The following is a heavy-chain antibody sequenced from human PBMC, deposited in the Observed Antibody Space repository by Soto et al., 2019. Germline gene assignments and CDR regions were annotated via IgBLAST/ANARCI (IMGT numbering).Heavy chain of an antibody. V-gene: IGHV3-48*02. CDR2: ISSNSDTT. CDR3: ARLPKGSLVTA. Sequence: ESGGGLVYPGGSLRLSCLASGFRFSDHSMIWVRQAPGKGLQWISYISSNSDTTYYADSVKGRFTVSRDNAKNALFLQMNSLRDDDTATYYCARLPKGSLVTAWGQGARVTVSS. CDR1: GFRFSDHS. D-gene: IGHD2-21*02. J-gene: IGHJ4*02.